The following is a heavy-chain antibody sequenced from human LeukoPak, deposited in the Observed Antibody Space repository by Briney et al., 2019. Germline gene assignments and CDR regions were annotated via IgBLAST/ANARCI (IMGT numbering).Heavy chain of an antibody. J-gene: IGHJ6*02. CDR2: ISGSGGST. D-gene: IGHD6-19*01. CDR1: GFTFSSYA. V-gene: IGHV3-23*01. CDR3: AKEYGSSGWYTPYYYYGMDV. Sequence: GGSLRLSCAASGFTFSSYAMSWVRQAPGKGLEWVSAISGSGGSTYYAGSVKGRFTISRDNSKNTLYLQMNSLRAEDTAVYYCAKEYGSSGWYTPYYYYGMDVWGQGTTVTVSS.